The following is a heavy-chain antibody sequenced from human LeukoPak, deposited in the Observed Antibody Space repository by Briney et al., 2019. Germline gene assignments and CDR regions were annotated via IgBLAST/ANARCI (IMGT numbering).Heavy chain of an antibody. J-gene: IGHJ3*01. CDR3: AAYYYDSSPKAV. CDR1: GFAFSTYE. V-gene: IGHV3-48*03. D-gene: IGHD3-22*01. CDR2: ISNSGSDT. Sequence: GGSLRLSCAASGFAFSTYEMYWVRQAPGKDLEWVSYISNSGSDTYYADSVKGRFTISRDNAKNSLYLQMNSLRAEDTAVYYCAAYYYDSSPKAVWGQGTMVTVSS.